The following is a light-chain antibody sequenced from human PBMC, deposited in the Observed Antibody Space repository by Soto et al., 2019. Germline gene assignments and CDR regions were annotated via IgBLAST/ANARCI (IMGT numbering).Light chain of an antibody. J-gene: IGKJ1*01. CDR1: QSLRTL. CDR2: DAS. V-gene: IGKV1-5*01. CDR3: QQYDDYSWT. Sequence: DVQMTQSPSTLSAYLEDRVTITCRASQSLRTLLAWYQQKPGKAPKLLIYDASTLESGVPSRFSGSGSGTEFTLTISSLEPDDFATYFCQQYDDYSWTFGQGTKVDIK.